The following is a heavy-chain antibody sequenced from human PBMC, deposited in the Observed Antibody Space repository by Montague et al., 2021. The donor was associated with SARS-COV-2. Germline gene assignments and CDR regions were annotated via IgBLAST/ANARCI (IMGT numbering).Heavy chain of an antibody. J-gene: IGHJ4*02. V-gene: IGHV2-70*01. Sequence: PALVKPTQTLTLTCTSSGFSLSTSGMCVSWIRQPPGKALEWLTLIDWDDDKYYSTSLKTRLTISKDTSKNQVVLTMTNMDPVDTATYYCARSYGTTVVTRALDYWGQGTLVTVSS. CDR3: ARSYGTTVVTRALDY. CDR2: IDWDDDK. CDR1: GFSLSTSGMC. D-gene: IGHD4-23*01.